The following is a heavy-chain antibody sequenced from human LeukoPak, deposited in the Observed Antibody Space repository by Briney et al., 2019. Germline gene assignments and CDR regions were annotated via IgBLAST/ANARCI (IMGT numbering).Heavy chain of an antibody. D-gene: IGHD6-19*01. CDR2: ISSSSSYI. J-gene: IGHJ4*02. V-gene: IGHV3-21*01. CDR3: ARDFIAVAGKGLDY. CDR1: GFTFSSYS. Sequence: GGSLRLSCAASGFTFSSYSMNWVRQAPGKGLEWASSISSSSSYIYYADSVKGRFTISRGNAKNSLYLQMNSLRAEDTAVYYCARDFIAVAGKGLDYWGQGTLVTVSS.